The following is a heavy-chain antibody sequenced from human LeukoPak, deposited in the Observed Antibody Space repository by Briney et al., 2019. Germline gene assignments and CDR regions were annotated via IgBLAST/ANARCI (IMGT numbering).Heavy chain of an antibody. CDR3: AKSYYYHSGSFDY. V-gene: IGHV3-30*18. Sequence: GRSLRLPCAASGFTFSTFNMHWVRQAPGKGLEWVAVFSSDGRSTFYAENVQGRFTLSRDNSKNTLSPQMNSLRVEDTAVYYCAKSYYYHSGSFDYWGQGTLVTVSS. CDR1: GFTFSTFN. J-gene: IGHJ4*02. D-gene: IGHD3-10*01. CDR2: FSSDGRST.